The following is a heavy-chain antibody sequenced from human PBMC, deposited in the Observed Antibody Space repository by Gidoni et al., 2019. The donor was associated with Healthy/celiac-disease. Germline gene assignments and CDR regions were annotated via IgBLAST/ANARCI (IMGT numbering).Heavy chain of an antibody. J-gene: IGHJ4*02. D-gene: IGHD2-2*01. CDR1: GFTFSSYA. V-gene: IGHV3-30-3*01. Sequence: QVQLVESGGGVVQPGRSLRLSCAASGFTFSSYAMHWVRQAPGKGLEWVAVISYDGSNKYYADSVKGRFTISRDNSKNTLYLQMNSLRAEDTAVYYCARPPRDIVVVPAAEAIVGIDYWGQGTLVTVSS. CDR2: ISYDGSNK. CDR3: ARPPRDIVVVPAAEAIVGIDY.